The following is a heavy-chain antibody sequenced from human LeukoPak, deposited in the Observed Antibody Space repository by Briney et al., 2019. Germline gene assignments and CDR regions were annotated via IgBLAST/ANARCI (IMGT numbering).Heavy chain of an antibody. CDR1: GFTFSSYG. CDR3: ARAEGGSGPYYFDY. J-gene: IGHJ4*02. Sequence: PGGSLRLSCAASGFTFSSYGMHWVRQAPGKGLEWVAVIWYDGSNKYYADSVKGRFTISRDNSKNTLYLQMNSLRAEDTAVYYCARAEGGSGPYYFDYWGQGTLVTVSS. D-gene: IGHD6-19*01. V-gene: IGHV3-30*19. CDR2: IWYDGSNK.